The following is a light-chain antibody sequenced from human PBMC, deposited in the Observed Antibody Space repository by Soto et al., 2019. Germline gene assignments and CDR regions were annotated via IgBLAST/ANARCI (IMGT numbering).Light chain of an antibody. V-gene: IGKV4-1*01. CDR3: QQYYTTLAPT. J-gene: IGKJ4*01. CDR1: LSVFYSSNNQNY. CDR2: WAS. Sequence: DIVMTQSPESLTVPLGERATINCKSSLSVFYSSNNQNYLAWYQHKPGQPPKLLIYWASTRESGVPDRFSGSGSATDFTLTISSLQAEDVAVYYCQQYYTTLAPTFGGGTKVEIK.